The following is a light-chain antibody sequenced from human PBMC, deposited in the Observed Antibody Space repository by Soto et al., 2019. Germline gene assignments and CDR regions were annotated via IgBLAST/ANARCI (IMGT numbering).Light chain of an antibody. CDR3: CSYANIYIWV. CDR2: AAT. J-gene: IGLJ3*02. Sequence: QSALSQPASVSGSPGQSITIPCTGSSSDVGSNNLVSWYQQHPGKAPTVMIYAATKRPSGVSNRFSGSKSGNTASLTISGLQAEDEADYSCCSYANIYIWVFVGGTKVTVL. CDR1: SSDVGSNNL. V-gene: IGLV2-23*01.